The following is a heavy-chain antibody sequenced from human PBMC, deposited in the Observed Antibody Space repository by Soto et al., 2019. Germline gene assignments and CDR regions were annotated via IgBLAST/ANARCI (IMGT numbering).Heavy chain of an antibody. J-gene: IGHJ6*02. Sequence: ASVKVSCKASGGTFSSYAISWVRQAPGQGLEWMGGIIPIFGTANYAQKFQGRVTITADESTSTAYMELSSLRSEDTAVYYCARHLLVPAAYSYGYYYYGMDVWGQGTTVTVSS. V-gene: IGHV1-69*13. D-gene: IGHD5-18*01. CDR3: ARHLLVPAAYSYGYYYYGMDV. CDR1: GGTFSSYA. CDR2: IIPIFGTA.